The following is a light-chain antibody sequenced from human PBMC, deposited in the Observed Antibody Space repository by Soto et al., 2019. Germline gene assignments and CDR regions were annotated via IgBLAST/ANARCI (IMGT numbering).Light chain of an antibody. CDR1: QSVSSN. CDR3: QQYNNWRTWT. Sequence: EIVMTHSPATLSVSPGERATLSCRASQSVSSNLAWYQQKPGQAPRLLIYGASTRAAGIPARFSGSGSGTEFTLTISSLQSEDFAVYYCQQYNNWRTWTFGQGT. V-gene: IGKV3-15*01. CDR2: GAS. J-gene: IGKJ1*01.